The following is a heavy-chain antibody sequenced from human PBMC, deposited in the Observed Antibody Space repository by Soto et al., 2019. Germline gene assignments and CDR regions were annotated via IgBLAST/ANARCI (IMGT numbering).Heavy chain of an antibody. CDR2: VYYSGST. D-gene: IGHD3-3*01. CDR1: GGSVSSGSHY. J-gene: IGHJ4*02. V-gene: IGHV4-61*01. Sequence: ETLSLTCTVSGGSVSSGSHYWSWIRQPPGKRLEWVGYVYYSGSTNYNPSLQSRVTISVDTSKNQFSLKMNSVTAADTAVYYCARGHDFWSGFSYFDYWGQGTLVTVSS. CDR3: ARGHDFWSGFSYFDY.